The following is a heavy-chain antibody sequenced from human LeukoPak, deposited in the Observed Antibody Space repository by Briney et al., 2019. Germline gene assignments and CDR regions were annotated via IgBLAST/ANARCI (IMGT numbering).Heavy chain of an antibody. CDR1: GFTFSSYA. J-gene: IGHJ6*03. D-gene: IGHD3-16*01. CDR3: AKLGGQELHKYYVAV. CDR2: IIDSGEST. V-gene: IGHV3-23*01. Sequence: LPGGSLRLSCAASGFTFSSYAMSWVRQAPGKGLEWVSGIIDSGESTYYANFAKGRFTISRDNSNNTLYLQMNSLRAEDTAVYYCAKLGGQELHKYYVAVCGKGTTVAVSS.